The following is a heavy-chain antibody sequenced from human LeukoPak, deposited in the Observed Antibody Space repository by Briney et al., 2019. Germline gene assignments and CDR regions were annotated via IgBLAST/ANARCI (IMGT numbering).Heavy chain of an antibody. Sequence: ASVKVSCKASGYTFTGYYMHWVRQAPGQGLEWMGWINPNSGGTNYAQKFQDRVTMTRDTSISTAYMELSRLRSDDTAVYYCARGGPGVVRYYYGMDVWGQGTTVTVSS. D-gene: IGHD3-3*01. CDR1: GYTFTGYY. V-gene: IGHV1-2*02. CDR3: ARGGPGVVRYYYGMDV. CDR2: INPNSGGT. J-gene: IGHJ6*02.